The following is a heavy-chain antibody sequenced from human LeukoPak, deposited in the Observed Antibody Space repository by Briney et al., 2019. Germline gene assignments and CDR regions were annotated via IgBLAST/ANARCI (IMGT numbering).Heavy chain of an antibody. CDR3: ARGGAAMAYY. CDR1: GFTFSSYW. D-gene: IGHD5-18*01. J-gene: IGHJ4*02. V-gene: IGHV3-74*01. Sequence: GGSLRPSCSASGFTFSSYWMHWVRHAPGKGLVWVSRINSDGSSTSYADSVKGRFTISRDNAKNTLYLQMNSLRAEDTAVYYCARGGAAMAYYWGQGTLVTVSS. CDR2: INSDGSST.